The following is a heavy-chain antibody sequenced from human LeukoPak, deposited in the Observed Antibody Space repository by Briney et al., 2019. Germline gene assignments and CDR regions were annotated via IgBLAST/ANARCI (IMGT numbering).Heavy chain of an antibody. V-gene: IGHV3-48*04. CDR2: IGFDQTTI. CDR3: ARDAAYGYDRFVY. Sequence: GGSLRLSCEASGFHFSGYAMNWVRQAPGKGLEWLSHIGFDQTTIYYVDSMKGRFTISRDNAKNSLYLQMNSLRAEDTAVYYCARDAAYGYDRFVYWGQGTQVTVSS. D-gene: IGHD5-18*01. CDR1: GFHFSGYA. J-gene: IGHJ4*02.